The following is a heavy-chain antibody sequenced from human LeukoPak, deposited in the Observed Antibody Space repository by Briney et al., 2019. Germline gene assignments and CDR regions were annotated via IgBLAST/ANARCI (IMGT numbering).Heavy chain of an antibody. D-gene: IGHD4/OR15-4a*01. CDR2: MNPNSGNT. CDR3: ARAPVTNYYYYYYYYMDV. Sequence: ASVKVSCKASGYTFTSYYMHWVRQAPGQGLEWMGWMNPNSGNTGYAQKFQGRVTITRNTSISTAYMELSSLRSEDTAVYYCARAPVTNYYYYYYYYMDVWGKGTTVTVSS. J-gene: IGHJ6*03. CDR1: GYTFTSYY. V-gene: IGHV1-8*03.